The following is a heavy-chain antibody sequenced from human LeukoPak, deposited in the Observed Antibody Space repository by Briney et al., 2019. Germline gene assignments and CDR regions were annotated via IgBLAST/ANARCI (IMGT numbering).Heavy chain of an antibody. J-gene: IGHJ4*02. CDR1: GFTFSSYA. V-gene: IGHV3-23*01. Sequence: GGSLRLSCAASGFTFSSYAMSWVRQAPGKGLEWVSAISGSGGSTYYADSVKGRFTISRDNSKNTLYLQMNSLRAEDTAVYYCAGDSSSSIAGDYWGQGTLVTVSS. CDR3: AGDSSSSIAGDY. CDR2: ISGSGGST. D-gene: IGHD6-13*01.